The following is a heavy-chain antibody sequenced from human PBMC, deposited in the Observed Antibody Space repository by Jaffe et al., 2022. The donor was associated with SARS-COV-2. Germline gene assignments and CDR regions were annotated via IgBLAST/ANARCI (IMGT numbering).Heavy chain of an antibody. D-gene: IGHD3-10*01. Sequence: QVQLQESGPGLVKPSQTLSLTCTVSGGSISSGNYYWSWIRQRPGKGLEWIGYVFYSGSAYYNPSLQSRATISVDTSKNQFSLKLSSVTAADTAVYYCARDDSYYYGSGSNYALDVWGQGTTVIVSS. CDR1: GGSISSGNYY. V-gene: IGHV4-31*03. CDR3: ARDDSYYYGSGSNYALDV. J-gene: IGHJ6*02. CDR2: VFYSGSA.